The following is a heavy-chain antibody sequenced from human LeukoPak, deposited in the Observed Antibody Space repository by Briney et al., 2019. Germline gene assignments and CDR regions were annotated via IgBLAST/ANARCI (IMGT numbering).Heavy chain of an antibody. CDR3: VRGGYIYDSSGYYARFDY. CDR1: GGSISSSSYY. CDR2: IYYSGST. J-gene: IGHJ4*02. V-gene: IGHV4-39*07. D-gene: IGHD3-22*01. Sequence: SETLSLTCTVSGGSISSSSYYWGWIRQPPGKGLEWIGSIYYSGSTYYNPSLKSRVTISVDTSKNQFSLKLSSVTAADTAVYYCVRGGYIYDSSGYYARFDYWGQGTLVTVSS.